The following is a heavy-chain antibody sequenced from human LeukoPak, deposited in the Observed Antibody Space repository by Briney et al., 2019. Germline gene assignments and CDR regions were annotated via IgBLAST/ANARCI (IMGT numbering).Heavy chain of an antibody. D-gene: IGHD3-16*02. CDR2: ISSSGTTI. CDR1: GFTFGTYE. J-gene: IGHJ4*02. CDR3: ARVRYQTADY. V-gene: IGHV3-48*03. Sequence: GGSLRLSCVTSGFTFGTYEMNWVRQAPGKGLEWVSYISSSGTTIHYADSVKGRFTISRDNAKNSVYLQMNSLRVEDTAVYYCARVRYQTADYWGQGTLVTVSS.